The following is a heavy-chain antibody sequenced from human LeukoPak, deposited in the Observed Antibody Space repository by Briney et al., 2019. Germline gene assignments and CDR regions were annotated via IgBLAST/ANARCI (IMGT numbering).Heavy chain of an antibody. D-gene: IGHD5-18*01. CDR1: GFTFSSYA. V-gene: IGHV3-30*01. CDR3: ARDTAMAWGQEYYYYYYMDV. J-gene: IGHJ6*03. Sequence: GRSLRLSCAASGFTFSSYAMHWVRQAPGKGLEWVAVISYDGSNKYYADSVKGRFTISRDNSKNTLYLQMNSLRAEDTAVYYCARDTAMAWGQEYYYYYYMDVWGKGTTVTVSS. CDR2: ISYDGSNK.